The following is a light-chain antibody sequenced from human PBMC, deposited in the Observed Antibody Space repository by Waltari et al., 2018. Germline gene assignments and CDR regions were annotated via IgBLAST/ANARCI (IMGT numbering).Light chain of an antibody. Sequence: QAVLTQPASLSASPGASASLTCPLRSGINVGTYRIYCFQQKPGSPPQYLLRYRSDSDNHQGSGVPSRFSGSKDASANAGILLISGLQSEDEADYYCMIWHSTAWVFGGGTKLTVL. V-gene: IGLV5-45*01. CDR3: MIWHSTAWV. J-gene: IGLJ3*02. CDR2: YRSDSDN. CDR1: SGINVGTYR.